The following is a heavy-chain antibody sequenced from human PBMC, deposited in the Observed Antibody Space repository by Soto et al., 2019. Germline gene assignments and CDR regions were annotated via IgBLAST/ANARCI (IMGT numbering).Heavy chain of an antibody. V-gene: IGHV1-69*12. Sequence: QVQLVQSGAEVKKPGSSVKVSCKASGGTFRTSAISWVRQAPGQGLEWVGGIMPVFRRPKYAQNFQGRVTITADEATRTARMELTSIGSEDTAVYYCARETDRRKLGGNYMYIFEVWGQGTAVTVSS. J-gene: IGHJ4*01. CDR1: GGTFRTSA. CDR2: IMPVFRRP. CDR3: ARETDRRKLGGNYMYIFEV. D-gene: IGHD4-4*01.